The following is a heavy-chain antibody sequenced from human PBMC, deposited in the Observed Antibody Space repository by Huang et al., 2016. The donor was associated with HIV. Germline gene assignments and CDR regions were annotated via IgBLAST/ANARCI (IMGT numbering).Heavy chain of an antibody. CDR1: GFNFNNYD. D-gene: IGHD3-22*01. CDR3: ARARGFLYDSTGYYSRYYFDS. V-gene: IGHV1-8*03. J-gene: IGHJ4*02. Sequence: QVQLVQSGAEVKKPGASVKVSCTASGFNFNNYDFNWVRQASGQGLEVMVWMNANSGNTGYAQKFQGRVTITRNTSITTAYRELRSLRSEDTAVYYCARARGFLYDSTGYYSRYYFDSWGQGTLVTISS. CDR2: MNANSGNT.